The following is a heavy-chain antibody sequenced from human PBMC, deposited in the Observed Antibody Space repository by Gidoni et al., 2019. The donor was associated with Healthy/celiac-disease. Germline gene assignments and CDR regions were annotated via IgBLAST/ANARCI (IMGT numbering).Heavy chain of an antibody. D-gene: IGHD2-15*01. CDR2: ISGSGGST. Sequence: EVQLLESGGGLVQPGGSLRLSCAASGFPFRIYAMSWVRQAPGKGREWVSAISGSGGSTYYADSVKGRFTISRDISKNTLYLQMNSLRAVDTAVYYCAKDRDIVVVVAAKGNIDYWGQGTLVTVSS. CDR3: AKDRDIVVVVAAKGNIDY. J-gene: IGHJ4*02. V-gene: IGHV3-23*01. CDR1: GFPFRIYA.